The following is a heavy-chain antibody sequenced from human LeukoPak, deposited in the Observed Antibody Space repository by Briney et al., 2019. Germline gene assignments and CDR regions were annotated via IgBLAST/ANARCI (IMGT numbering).Heavy chain of an antibody. CDR3: ARGGVLWFGELSRPKYFDY. CDR2: IIPIFGTA. D-gene: IGHD3-10*01. J-gene: IGHJ4*02. CDR1: GGTLSSYA. Sequence: ASVKVSCKASGGTLSSYAISWVRQAPGQGLEGMGGIIPIFGTANYAQKFQGRVTITADESTSTAYMELSSLRSEDTAVYYCARGGVLWFGELSRPKYFDYWGQGTLVTVSS. V-gene: IGHV1-69*13.